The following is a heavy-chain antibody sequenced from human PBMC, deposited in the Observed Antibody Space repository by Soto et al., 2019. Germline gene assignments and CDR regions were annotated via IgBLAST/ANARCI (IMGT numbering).Heavy chain of an antibody. CDR3: ERAFSGSYPNFDY. V-gene: IGHV3-30*09. D-gene: IGHD1-26*01. Sequence: HPGGSLRLSCLASGFIFRSYAMHWVRPAPGKGLEWVAVITYDGANGYYADSVRGRFAISRDNSKSTLFLQMNSLRPEDTAVYYCERAFSGSYPNFDYWGQGTLVTVSS. CDR2: ITYDGANG. CDR1: GFIFRSYA. J-gene: IGHJ4*02.